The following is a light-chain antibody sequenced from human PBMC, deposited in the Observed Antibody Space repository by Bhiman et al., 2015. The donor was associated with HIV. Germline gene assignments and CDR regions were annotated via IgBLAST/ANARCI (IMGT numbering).Light chain of an antibody. Sequence: QSVLTQPPSVSAAPGQKVTISCSGGSSNIGNNYVSWYQQLSGKAPKLLIYDNNKRPSGIPDRFSGSKSGTSATLGITGLQTGDEADYYCGTWDSSLSAVVFGGGTKLTVL. V-gene: IGLV1-51*01. J-gene: IGLJ2*01. CDR2: DNN. CDR3: GTWDSSLSAVV. CDR1: SSNIGNNY.